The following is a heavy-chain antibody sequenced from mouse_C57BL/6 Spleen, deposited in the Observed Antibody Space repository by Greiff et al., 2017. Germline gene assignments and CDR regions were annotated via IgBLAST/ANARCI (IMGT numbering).Heavy chain of an antibody. D-gene: IGHD2-4*01. J-gene: IGHJ3*01. V-gene: IGHV2-6-1*01. CDR2: IWSDGST. CDR1: GFSLTSYG. Sequence: VKLQESGPGLVAPSQSLSITCTVSGFSLTSYGVHWVRQPPGKGLEWLGVIWSDGSTTYNSALKSRLSIRKDNSKRQVFLKMNSLQTDDTAMYYCARHDYDYDGVAYWGQGTLVTVSA. CDR3: ARHDYDYDGVAY.